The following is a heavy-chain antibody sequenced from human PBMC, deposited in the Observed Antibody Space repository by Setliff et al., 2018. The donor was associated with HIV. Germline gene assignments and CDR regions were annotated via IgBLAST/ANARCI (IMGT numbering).Heavy chain of an antibody. V-gene: IGHV3-21*01. D-gene: IGHD6-19*01. J-gene: IGHJ4*02. Sequence: GGSLRLSCAVSGFTFTTSTMNWVRQAPGKGLEWVASISSSGSYIHYADSVKGRFRISRDNAQNSVFLFLSGLRAEDTAIYYCAAVFTAVPGRSLDYWGQGTLGTVS. CDR3: AAVFTAVPGRSLDY. CDR2: ISSSGSYI. CDR1: GFTFTTST.